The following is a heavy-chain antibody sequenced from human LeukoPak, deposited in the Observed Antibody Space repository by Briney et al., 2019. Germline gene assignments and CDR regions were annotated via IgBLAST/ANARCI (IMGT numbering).Heavy chain of an antibody. CDR3: ASEFAAAGYYFDY. CDR2: IKQDGSEK. Sequence: PGGSLRLSCAASGFTFSSYWMSWVRQAPGKGLEWVANIKQDGSEKYYVDSVKGRFTISRDNAKNSLYLQMNSLRAEDTAVYYCASEFAAAGYYFDYWGQGTLVTVSS. V-gene: IGHV3-7*01. J-gene: IGHJ4*02. D-gene: IGHD6-13*01. CDR1: GFTFSSYW.